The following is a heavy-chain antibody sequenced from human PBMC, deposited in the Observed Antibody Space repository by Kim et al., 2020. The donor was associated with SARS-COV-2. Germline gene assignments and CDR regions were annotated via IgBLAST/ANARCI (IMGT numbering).Heavy chain of an antibody. D-gene: IGHD3-10*01. Sequence: SETLSLTCTVSGGSISGSSYYWVWIRQPPGKGLECIGGVYYTGSTYYSPSPGSRGTISLDRSKNQFSLKLNAVTAADTAVYYCARDSPLGGRPPAIDAFDIWGQGTMVTVSS. V-gene: IGHV4-39*07. J-gene: IGHJ3*02. CDR1: GGSISGSSYY. CDR2: VYYTGST. CDR3: ARDSPLGGRPPAIDAFDI.